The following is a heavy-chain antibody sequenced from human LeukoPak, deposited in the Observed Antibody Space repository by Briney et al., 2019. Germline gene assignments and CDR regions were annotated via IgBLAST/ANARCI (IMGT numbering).Heavy chain of an antibody. CDR1: GFTFSSFA. J-gene: IGHJ4*02. CDR2: ISGRDGST. CDR3: AKDLSRTNLYYFDY. D-gene: IGHD2-2*01. Sequence: GGSLRLSCAASGFTFSSFAMGWVRQAPGKGLQWVSSISGRDGSTYYAASVKGRFTISRDNSKNTLSLQMNSLRAEDTALYYCAKDLSRTNLYYFDYWGQGTLVTVSS. V-gene: IGHV3-23*01.